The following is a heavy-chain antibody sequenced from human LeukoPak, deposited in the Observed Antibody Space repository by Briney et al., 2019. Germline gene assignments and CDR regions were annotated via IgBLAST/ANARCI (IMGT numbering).Heavy chain of an antibody. D-gene: IGHD4-17*01. J-gene: IGHJ4*02. V-gene: IGHV4-59*01. CDR1: GGSISNYY. CDR3: ARENSRSPINLYGDYVSPHFDY. Sequence: SETLSLTCTVSGGSISNYYWSWIRQPPGKGLEWIGYIYGSGSAHYNPSLQSRVTYSVDTSKNLFSLKLSSVTAADTAVYYCARENSRSPINLYGDYVSPHFDYWGQGTLVTVSS. CDR2: IYGSGSA.